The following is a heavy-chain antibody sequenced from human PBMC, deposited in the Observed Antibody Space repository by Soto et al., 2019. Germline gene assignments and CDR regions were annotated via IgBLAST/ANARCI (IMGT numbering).Heavy chain of an antibody. V-gene: IGHV4-39*02. J-gene: IGHJ6*02. D-gene: IGHD3-22*01. CDR3: ARDTESYYYDSSGYYLAYYYYGLDV. Sequence: SETLSLTCTVSGGSISSSGYYWGWIRQPPGRGLEWIGSIYYSGSTYYNPSLKSRVTISVDTSKNQFSLKLSSVTAADTAVYYCARDTESYYYDSSGYYLAYYYYGLDVWGQGTTVTVSS. CDR1: GGSISSSGYY. CDR2: IYYSGST.